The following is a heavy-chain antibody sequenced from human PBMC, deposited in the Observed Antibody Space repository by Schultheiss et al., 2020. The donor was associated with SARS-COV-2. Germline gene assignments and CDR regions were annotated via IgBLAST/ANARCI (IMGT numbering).Heavy chain of an antibody. CDR3: ARGVPTYYYYYMDV. CDR2: IYYSGST. CDR1: GGSISSYY. Sequence: SETLSLTCTVSGGSISSYYWSWIRQPPGKGLEWIAYIYYSGSTNYNPSLKSRVTISVDTSKNQFSLKLSSVTAADTAVYYCARGVPTYYYYYMDVWGKGTTVTVSS. V-gene: IGHV4-59*01. J-gene: IGHJ6*03.